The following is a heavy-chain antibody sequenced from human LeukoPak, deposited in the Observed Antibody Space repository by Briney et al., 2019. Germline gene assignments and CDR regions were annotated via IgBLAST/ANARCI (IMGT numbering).Heavy chain of an antibody. D-gene: IGHD3-22*01. CDR2: IYYSGST. J-gene: IGHJ4*02. V-gene: IGHV4-39*07. CDR1: GGPISSSSYY. Sequence: SETLSLTCTVSGGPISSSSYYWGWIRQPPGKGLEWIGSIYYSGSTYYNPSLKSRVTVSVDTSKNQFSLKLSSVTAADTAVFYCASGTWGFYDTTVGVYWGQGTLVTVSS. CDR3: ASGTWGFYDTTVGVY.